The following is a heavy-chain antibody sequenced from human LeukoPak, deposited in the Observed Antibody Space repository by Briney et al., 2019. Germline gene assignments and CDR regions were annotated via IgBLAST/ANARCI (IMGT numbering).Heavy chain of an antibody. V-gene: IGHV3-21*01. D-gene: IGHD3-10*01. CDR3: ATAYYYGSGSYNYYYYGMDV. Sequence: PGGSLRLDCVAYGFTFRSYSMNWVRQAPGKGLEWVSSITSSSSSIYYSDSLKGRFTISRDNAKNSLYLQMSSLRAEDTAVYYCATAYYYGSGSYNYYYYGMDVWGKGTTVTVSS. J-gene: IGHJ6*04. CDR2: ITSSSSSI. CDR1: GFTFRSYS.